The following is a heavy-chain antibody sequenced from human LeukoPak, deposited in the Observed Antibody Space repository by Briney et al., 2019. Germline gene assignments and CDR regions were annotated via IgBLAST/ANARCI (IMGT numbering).Heavy chain of an antibody. Sequence: SVKVSCKASGGTFSSYAISWVRQAPGQGLELMGGSIPIFGTANYAQKFQGRVTTTADKSTSTAYMELSSLRSEDTAVYYCARDCRPDSLLDAFDIWGQGTMVTVSS. D-gene: IGHD3-22*01. CDR2: SIPIFGTA. CDR3: ARDCRPDSLLDAFDI. J-gene: IGHJ3*02. CDR1: GGTFSSYA. V-gene: IGHV1-69*06.